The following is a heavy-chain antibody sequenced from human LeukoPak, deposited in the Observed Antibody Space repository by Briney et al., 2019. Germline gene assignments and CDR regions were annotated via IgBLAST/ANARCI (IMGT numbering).Heavy chain of an antibody. D-gene: IGHD5-12*01. Sequence: GGSLRLSCAASGFTFSSYGMHWVRQAPGKGLEWVAVISYDGSNKYYADSVKGRFTVSRDNSKNTLYLQMKSLRAEDTAVYYCAKGGGYEAQYYYYYLDVWGKGTTVTISS. V-gene: IGHV3-30*18. CDR1: GFTFSSYG. CDR3: AKGGGYEAQYYYYYLDV. J-gene: IGHJ6*03. CDR2: ISYDGSNK.